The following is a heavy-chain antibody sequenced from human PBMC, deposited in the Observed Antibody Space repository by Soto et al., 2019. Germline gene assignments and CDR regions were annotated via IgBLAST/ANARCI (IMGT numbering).Heavy chain of an antibody. CDR2: INPNSGGT. J-gene: IGHJ6*02. D-gene: IGHD4-17*01. V-gene: IGHV1-2*04. Sequence: ASVQVSCKASGYTFTGYYMHWVRQAPGQGLEWMGWINPNSGGTNYAQKFQGWVTMTRDTSISTAYMELSRLRSDDTAVYYCARSGLETTPSMDVWGQGTTVTVSS. CDR3: ARSGLETTPSMDV. CDR1: GYTFTGYY.